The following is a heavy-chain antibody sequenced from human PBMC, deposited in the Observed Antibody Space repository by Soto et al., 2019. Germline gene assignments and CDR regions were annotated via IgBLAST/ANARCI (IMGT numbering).Heavy chain of an antibody. V-gene: IGHV4-30-4*01. Sequence: QVQLRESGPGLVKPSQTLSLTCTVSGDSISSGDYYWSWIRQPPGKGLEWIGCIYYSGNTYYNPSLKRRFSISVDTSKNQFSLQLSSVTVADTAVYYCAIDFKRYGSPPGPLEYWGLGTLGTVSS. D-gene: IGHD5-18*01. CDR2: IYYSGNT. CDR1: GDSISSGDYY. J-gene: IGHJ4*02. CDR3: AIDFKRYGSPPGPLEY.